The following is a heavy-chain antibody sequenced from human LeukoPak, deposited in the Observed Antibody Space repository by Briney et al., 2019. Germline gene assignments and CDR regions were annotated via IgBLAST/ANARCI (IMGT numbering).Heavy chain of an antibody. CDR3: ARESIAVAGPPINWFDP. J-gene: IGHJ5*02. CDR2: ISPYNGNT. D-gene: IGHD6-19*01. V-gene: IGHV1-18*01. CDR1: GYPFTTYG. Sequence: ASVKVSCKASGYPFTTYGINWVRQAPGQGLEWMGWISPYNGNTNHAQKLQGSVTITTDTSTKTAYMELRSLRSDDTAVYYCARESIAVAGPPINWFDPWGQGTLVTVSS.